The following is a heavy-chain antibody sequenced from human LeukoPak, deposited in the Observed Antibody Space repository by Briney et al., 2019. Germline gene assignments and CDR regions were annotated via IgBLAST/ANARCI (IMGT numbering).Heavy chain of an antibody. Sequence: SETLSLTCTVSGGSISSYYWSWIRQPPGKGLEWIGYIYYSGSTNYNPSLKSRVTISVDTSKNQFSLKLSSVTAADTAVYYCARAGFYGSGSFGYWGQGTLVTVSS. V-gene: IGHV4-59*12. CDR3: ARAGFYGSGSFGY. D-gene: IGHD3-10*01. CDR2: IYYSGST. J-gene: IGHJ4*02. CDR1: GGSISSYY.